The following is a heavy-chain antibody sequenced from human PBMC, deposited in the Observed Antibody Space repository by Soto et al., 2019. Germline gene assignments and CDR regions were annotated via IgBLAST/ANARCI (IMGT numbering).Heavy chain of an antibody. D-gene: IGHD6-13*01. V-gene: IGHV4-34*01. CDR3: ARGLRSSWYFYYYYMDV. J-gene: IGHJ6*03. Sequence: SETLSLTCAVYGGSFSGYYWSWIRQPPGKGLEWIGEINHSGSTNYNPSLKSRVTISVDTSKNQFSLKLSSVTAADTAVYYCARGLRSSWYFYYYYMDVWGKGTTVTVSS. CDR2: INHSGST. CDR1: GGSFSGYY.